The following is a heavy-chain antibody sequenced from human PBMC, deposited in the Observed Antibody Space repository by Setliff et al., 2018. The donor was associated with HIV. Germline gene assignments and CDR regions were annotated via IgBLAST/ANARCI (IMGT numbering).Heavy chain of an antibody. V-gene: IGHV3-48*01. CDR2: IDYRTNIA. CDR3: ARGSWAGYESGGYYHFDF. J-gene: IGHJ4*02. Sequence: LRLSCATSGFTFKNYRMNWVRRTPGKGLEWVGDIDYRTNIASYADAVRGRFIISRDNADNSLFLQMNGLRAEDTALYFCARGSWAGYESGGYYHFDFWGQGTLVTVSS. D-gene: IGHD3-22*01. CDR1: GFTFKNYR.